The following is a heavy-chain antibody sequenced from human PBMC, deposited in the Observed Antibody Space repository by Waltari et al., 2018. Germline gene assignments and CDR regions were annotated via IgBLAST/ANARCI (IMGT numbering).Heavy chain of an antibody. Sequence: QVYLAQSGAEVKKPGASVKVSCKASGYTFTGFYLHWVRQAPGQGLEWMGWINPNSGGTHYAQKVLGRVTMTADTSISVTYMELNSLRSDDTAIYYCARDTLDDFDYWGQGTLVTVSS. CDR1: GYTFTGFY. J-gene: IGHJ4*02. V-gene: IGHV1-2*02. CDR2: INPNSGGT. CDR3: ARDTLDDFDY.